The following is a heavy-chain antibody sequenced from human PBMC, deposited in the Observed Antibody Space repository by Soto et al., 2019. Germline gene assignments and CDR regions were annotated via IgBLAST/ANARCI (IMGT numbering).Heavy chain of an antibody. Sequence: EVQVVESGGGLVQPGGSLRLSCAASGFSFSDYWMAWVRQTPGKGLEWVANIDQGGGEKHSVDSVQGRFTISRDNDKNSLYLQMNSLRAEDTAVYYRARGGNWFDPWGQGTPVTVSS. J-gene: IGHJ5*02. CDR3: ARGGNWFDP. D-gene: IGHD3-10*01. CDR2: IDQGGGEK. V-gene: IGHV3-7*05. CDR1: GFSFSDYW.